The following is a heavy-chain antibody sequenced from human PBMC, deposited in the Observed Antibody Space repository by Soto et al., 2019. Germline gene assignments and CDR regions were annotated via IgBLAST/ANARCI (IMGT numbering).Heavy chain of an antibody. J-gene: IGHJ4*02. CDR2: ISYDGSNK. CDR1: GFTFSSYG. Sequence: GGSLRLSCAASGFTFSSYGMHWVRQAPGKGLEWVAVISYDGSNKYYADSVKGRFTISRDNSKNTLYLQMNSLRAEDTAVYYCAKVSGYCSGGSCDRRWDFDYWGQGTLVTVSS. D-gene: IGHD2-15*01. CDR3: AKVSGYCSGGSCDRRWDFDY. V-gene: IGHV3-30*18.